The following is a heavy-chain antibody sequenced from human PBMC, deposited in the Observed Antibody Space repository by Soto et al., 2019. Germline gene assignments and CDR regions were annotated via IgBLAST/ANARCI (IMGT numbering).Heavy chain of an antibody. J-gene: IGHJ4*02. CDR3: ASWDYDVLTGYSYDD. V-gene: IGHV1-69*01. D-gene: IGHD3-9*01. Sequence: QVQLVQSGAEVKKPGSSVKVSCKASGGTFNNYGMGWVRQAPGQGLEWMGGIIPMIGRTNYAQKFQGRLTLTADASRSTAYMELRSLRSADPAVYYCASWDYDVLTGYSYDDWGPGTLVTVSS. CDR1: GGTFNNYG. CDR2: IIPMIGRT.